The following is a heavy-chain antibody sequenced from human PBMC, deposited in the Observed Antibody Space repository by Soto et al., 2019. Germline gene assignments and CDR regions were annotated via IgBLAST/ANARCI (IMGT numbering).Heavy chain of an antibody. Sequence: SETLSLTCTVSGGSVSSGSYYWSWIRQPPGKGLEWIGYIYYSGSTNYNPSLESRVTISVDTSKNQFSLKLSSVTAADTAVYYCARVPMGLWFGELPFYYYYGMDVWAKGPRSPSP. CDR3: ARVPMGLWFGELPFYYYYGMDV. CDR2: IYYSGST. CDR1: GGSVSSGSYY. V-gene: IGHV4-61*01. D-gene: IGHD3-10*01. J-gene: IGHJ6*02.